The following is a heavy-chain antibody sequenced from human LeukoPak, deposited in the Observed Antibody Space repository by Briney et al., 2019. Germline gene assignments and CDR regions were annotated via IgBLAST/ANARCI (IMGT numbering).Heavy chain of an antibody. CDR2: IYNSGST. V-gene: IGHV4-59*01. J-gene: IGHJ4*02. CDR3: VRDRELHY. D-gene: IGHD1-7*01. Sequence: SQTLSLTCTVSGGSISIYYWSWVRQPPGKGLEWIGYIYNSGSTTYNPSLKSRATISVDTSKNQFSLKLTSMTAADTAFYYCVRDRELHYWGQGILVTVSS. CDR1: GGSISIYY.